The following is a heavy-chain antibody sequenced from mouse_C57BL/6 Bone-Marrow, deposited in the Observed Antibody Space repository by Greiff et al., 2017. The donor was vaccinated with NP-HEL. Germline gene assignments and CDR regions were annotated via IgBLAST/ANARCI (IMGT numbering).Heavy chain of an antibody. Sequence: VQLQQPGAELVRPGSSVKLSCKASGYTFTSSWMDWVKQRPGQGLEWIGNIYPSDSETHYNQKFKDKATLTVDKSSRTAYMQLSSLTSEDSAVYYCARGLWVRYAMDDWGQGTSVTVSS. CDR3: ARGLWVRYAMDD. J-gene: IGHJ4*01. CDR1: GYTFTSSW. D-gene: IGHD2-14*01. CDR2: IYPSDSET. V-gene: IGHV1-61*01.